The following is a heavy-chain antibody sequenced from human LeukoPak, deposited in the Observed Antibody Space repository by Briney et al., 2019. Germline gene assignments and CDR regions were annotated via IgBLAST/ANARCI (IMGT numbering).Heavy chain of an antibody. Sequence: ASVKVSCKASGGTFSSYAISWVRQAPGQGLEWMGGIIPIFGTANYAQKFQGRVTITADKSTSTAYMELSSLRSEDTAVYYCAKSSGYGDYGYYYCYMDVWGKGTTVTISS. CDR2: IIPIFGTA. V-gene: IGHV1-69*06. D-gene: IGHD4-17*01. CDR3: AKSSGYGDYGYYYCYMDV. CDR1: GGTFSSYA. J-gene: IGHJ6*03.